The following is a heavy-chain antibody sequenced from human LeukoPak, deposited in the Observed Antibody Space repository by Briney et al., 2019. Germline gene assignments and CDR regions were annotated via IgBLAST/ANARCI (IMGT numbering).Heavy chain of an antibody. CDR3: ATGYATAAIFRLGY. J-gene: IGHJ4*02. V-gene: IGHV1-24*01. Sequence: ASVKVSCKVSGYTLTELSMHWVRQAPGKGLEWMGGFDPEDGETIYAQKFQGRVTMTEDTFTDTAYMELSSLRSEDTAVYYCATGYATAAIFRLGYWGQGTLVTVSS. CDR1: GYTLTELS. CDR2: FDPEDGET. D-gene: IGHD2-2*02.